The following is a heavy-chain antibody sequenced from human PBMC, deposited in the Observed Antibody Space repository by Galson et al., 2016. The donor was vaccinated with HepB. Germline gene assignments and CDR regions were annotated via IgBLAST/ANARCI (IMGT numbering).Heavy chain of an antibody. J-gene: IGHJ4*02. V-gene: IGHV4-61*02. CDR1: GVPISSGGYY. Sequence: TLSLTCTVSGVPISSGGYYWIWVRQPAGKGLEWIGRIFTTGGPNYNPSLQSRVTISRDTSKNQFSLKLTSVTAADTAVYYWARVPHCSSTSCYEEGYWGQGTLVTVSS. CDR3: ARVPHCSSTSCYEEGY. D-gene: IGHD2-2*01. CDR2: IFTTGGP.